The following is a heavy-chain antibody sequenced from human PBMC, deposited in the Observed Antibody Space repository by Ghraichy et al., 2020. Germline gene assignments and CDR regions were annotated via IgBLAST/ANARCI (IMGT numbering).Heavy chain of an antibody. D-gene: IGHD1-26*01. CDR1: GFTVSSNY. V-gene: IGHV3-66*01. CDR2: IYSGGST. CDR3: ARGGNCYYDGMDV. Sequence: GGSLRLSCAASGFTVSSNYMSWVRQAPGKGLEWVSVIYSGGSTYYADSVKGRFTISRDNSTNTLYLQMNSLRAEDTAVYYCARGGNCYYDGMDVWGQGTTVTVSS. J-gene: IGHJ6*02.